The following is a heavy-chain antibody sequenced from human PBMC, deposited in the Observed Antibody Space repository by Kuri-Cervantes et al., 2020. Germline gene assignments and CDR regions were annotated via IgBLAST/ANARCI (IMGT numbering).Heavy chain of an antibody. CDR3: ARVAPTSSSSGGFDY. V-gene: IGHV2-70*11. Sequence: SGPTLVKPTQTLTLTCTFSGFSLSTSGMCVNWIRQPPGKALEWLARIDWDDDKYYSTSLKTRLTISKDTSKNQVVLTMTKVDPVDTATYYCARVAPTSSSSGGFDYWGQGTLVTVSS. CDR1: GFSLSTSGMC. CDR2: IDWDDDK. J-gene: IGHJ4*02. D-gene: IGHD6-6*01.